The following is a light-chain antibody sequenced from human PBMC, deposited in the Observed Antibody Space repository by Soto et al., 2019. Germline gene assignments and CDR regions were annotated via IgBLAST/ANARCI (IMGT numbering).Light chain of an antibody. Sequence: EIVLPQSPGTLSLSPGARANLSCRASQRVTSRYLAWYQQKPGQAPRLLIYGASSRATGIPDRFSGSGSGTDFTLTISRLEPEDFAVYYCQQYGSSPITFGQGTRLEIK. CDR1: QRVTSRY. V-gene: IGKV3-20*01. CDR2: GAS. CDR3: QQYGSSPIT. J-gene: IGKJ5*01.